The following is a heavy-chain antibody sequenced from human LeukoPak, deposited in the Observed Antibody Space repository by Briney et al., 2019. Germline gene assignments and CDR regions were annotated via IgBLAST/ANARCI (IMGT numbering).Heavy chain of an antibody. D-gene: IGHD3-3*01. Sequence: SETLSLTCSVSGGSISNYYWTWIRQPPGKGLEWIGYIYRGETTNYNPSLKSRVTLSVDTSKNQISLKLNSVTAADTAVYYCARDGYDFTALNWFDPWGQGTLVTVSS. V-gene: IGHV4-4*09. CDR2: IYRGETT. CDR1: GGSISNYY. J-gene: IGHJ5*02. CDR3: ARDGYDFTALNWFDP.